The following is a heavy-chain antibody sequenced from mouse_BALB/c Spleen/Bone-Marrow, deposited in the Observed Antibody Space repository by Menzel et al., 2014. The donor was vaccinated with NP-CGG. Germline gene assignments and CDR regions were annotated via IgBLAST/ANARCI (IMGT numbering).Heavy chain of an antibody. J-gene: IGHJ2*01. V-gene: IGHV5-9-4*01. CDR1: GFTFXSYA. CDR3: ARGGNYLDY. Sequence: EVKLVESGGGLVKPGGSLKLSCAASGFTFXSYAMSWVRQSPEKRLEWVAEISSGGSYTYYPDTVTGRFTISRDNAKNTLYLEMSSLRSEDTAMYYCARGGNYLDYWGQGTTLTVSS. CDR2: ISSGGSYT.